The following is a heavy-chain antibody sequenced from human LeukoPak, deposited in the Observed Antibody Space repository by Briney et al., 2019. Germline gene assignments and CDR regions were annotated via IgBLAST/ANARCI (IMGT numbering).Heavy chain of an antibody. CDR1: GFTFSSYG. J-gene: IGHJ4*02. CDR2: IWYDGSNK. V-gene: IGHV3-33*01. D-gene: IGHD3-3*01. CDR3: ARDTTIFGVVPLDY. Sequence: GGSLRLSCAASGFTFSSYGMHWVRQAPGKGLVWVAVIWYDGSNKYYADSVKGRFTISRDNAKNSLYLQMNSLRAEDTAVYYCARDTTIFGVVPLDYWGQGTLVTVSS.